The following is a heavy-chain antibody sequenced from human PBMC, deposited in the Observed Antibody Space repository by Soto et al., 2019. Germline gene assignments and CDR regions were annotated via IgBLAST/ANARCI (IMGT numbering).Heavy chain of an antibody. CDR3: ARVHPHNLPAAIRLDYYYGMDV. CDR2: IIPIFGTA. Sequence: VQLLESGAEVKKPGSSVKVSCKASGGTFSSYAISWVRQAPGQGLEWMGGIIPIFGTANYAQKFQGRVTITADESTSTAYMELSSLRSEDTAVYYCARVHPHNLPAAIRLDYYYGMDVWGQGTTVTVSS. CDR1: GGTFSSYA. D-gene: IGHD2-2*02. J-gene: IGHJ6*02. V-gene: IGHV1-69*01.